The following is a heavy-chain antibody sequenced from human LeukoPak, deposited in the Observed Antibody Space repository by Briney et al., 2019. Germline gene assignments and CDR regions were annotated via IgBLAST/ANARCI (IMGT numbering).Heavy chain of an antibody. CDR1: GYTFTSYA. CDR2: IIPIFGTA. CDR3: ARRRCSGGSCYIGFDY. Sequence: SVKVSCKASGYTFTSYAISWVRQAPGQGLEWMGGIIPIFGTANYAQKFQGRVTITADESTSTAYMELSSLRSEDTAVYYCARRRCSGGSCYIGFDYWGQGTLVTVSS. D-gene: IGHD2-15*01. J-gene: IGHJ4*02. V-gene: IGHV1-69*13.